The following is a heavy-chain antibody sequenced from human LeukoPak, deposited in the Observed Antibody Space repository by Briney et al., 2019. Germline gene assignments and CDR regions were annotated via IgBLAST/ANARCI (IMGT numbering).Heavy chain of an antibody. Sequence: GESLKISCAASGFTLGTYDMYWVRQAPGKGLECVSSISRSGGSTYYADSVKGRFTISRDNSKNTLYLQMSSLRADDTAVYYCSKKGQSEDYGKPGWGQGTLVTVSS. V-gene: IGHV3-23*01. J-gene: IGHJ4*02. CDR3: SKKGQSEDYGKPG. D-gene: IGHD4-17*01. CDR2: ISRSGGST. CDR1: GFTLGTYD.